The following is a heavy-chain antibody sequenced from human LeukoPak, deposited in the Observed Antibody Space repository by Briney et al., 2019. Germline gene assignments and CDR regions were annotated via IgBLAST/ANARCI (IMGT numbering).Heavy chain of an antibody. D-gene: IGHD3-22*01. CDR1: GYSISSGYY. Sequence: SETLSLTCTVSGYSISSGYYWSWIRQPAGKGLEWIGRIYTSGSTNYNPSLKSRVTMSVDTSKNQFSLRLSSVTAADTAVYYCARDRYYYDTSGPPLDIWGQGTMVTVSS. J-gene: IGHJ3*02. CDR3: ARDRYYYDTSGPPLDI. V-gene: IGHV4-4*07. CDR2: IYTSGST.